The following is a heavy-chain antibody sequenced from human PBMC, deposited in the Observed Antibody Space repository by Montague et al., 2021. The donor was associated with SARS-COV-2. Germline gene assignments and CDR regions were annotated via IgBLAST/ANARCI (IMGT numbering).Heavy chain of an antibody. V-gene: IGHV4-59*12. D-gene: IGHD6-13*01. CDR2: IYYSGST. CDR3: ARDVVAAPGTFDY. Sequence: SETLSLTCTVSGGPISSYYWSWIRQPPGKGLEWIGYIYYSGSTNXXPSLKSRVTISVDTSKKQFSLRLSPVTAADTAVYYCARDVVAAPGTFDYWGQGTLVTVSS. CDR1: GGPISSYY. J-gene: IGHJ4*02.